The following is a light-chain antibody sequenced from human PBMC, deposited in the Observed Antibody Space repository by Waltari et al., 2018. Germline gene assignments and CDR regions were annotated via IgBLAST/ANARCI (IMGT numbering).Light chain of an antibody. CDR3: QQYNNWPT. V-gene: IGKV3-15*01. Sequence: DILMTQSPATLSVSPGERATLSCRASQSVSSNLAWYQQKPGQAPRLLIYGASTRATGIPARFSGSGSGTEFTLTISRLQSEDFAVYSCQQYNNWPTFGQGTKVEIE. CDR2: GAS. J-gene: IGKJ1*01. CDR1: QSVSSN.